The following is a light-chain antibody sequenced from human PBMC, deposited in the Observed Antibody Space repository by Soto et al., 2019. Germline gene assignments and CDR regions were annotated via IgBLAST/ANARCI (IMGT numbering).Light chain of an antibody. CDR2: AAS. CDR1: QGISTY. CDR3: QQYDNLLFT. Sequence: DIQMTQSPSSLSASVGDRLTITCRASQGISTYLNWYQQKPGKAPKLLIYAASTLQSGVPSRFSGSGSETDFTLTISSLQPEDIATYYCQQYDNLLFTFGPGTKVDIK. V-gene: IGKV1-39*01. J-gene: IGKJ3*01.